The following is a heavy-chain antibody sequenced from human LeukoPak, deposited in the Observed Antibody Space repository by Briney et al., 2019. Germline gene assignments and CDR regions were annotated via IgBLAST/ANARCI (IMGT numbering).Heavy chain of an antibody. J-gene: IGHJ4*02. D-gene: IGHD3-9*01. CDR2: IYDTGST. CDR3: ARGGGPYDILTNFDY. Sequence: SETLSLTCTVSGGSIYGYYWSWIRQPPGKGLEWIGYIYDTGSTNYNPSLKSRVTISVDTSKNQLSLKLSSVTAADTAVYYCARGGGPYDILTNFDYWGQGTLVTVSS. V-gene: IGHV4-59*01. CDR1: GGSIYGYY.